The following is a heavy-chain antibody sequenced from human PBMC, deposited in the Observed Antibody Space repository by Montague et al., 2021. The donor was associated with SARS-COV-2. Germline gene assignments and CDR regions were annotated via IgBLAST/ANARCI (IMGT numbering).Heavy chain of an antibody. CDR3: ARVHSGSYYGFVDY. D-gene: IGHD1-26*01. V-gene: IGHV3-30*04. Sequence: SLRLSCAASGFTFSSYAMHWVRQAPGKGLEWVAVISYDGNNKYYADSVKGRFTISRDNSKNTLYLQMNSLRAEDTAVYYCARVHSGSYYGFVDYWGQGTLVTVSS. CDR2: ISYDGNNK. CDR1: GFTFSSYA. J-gene: IGHJ4*02.